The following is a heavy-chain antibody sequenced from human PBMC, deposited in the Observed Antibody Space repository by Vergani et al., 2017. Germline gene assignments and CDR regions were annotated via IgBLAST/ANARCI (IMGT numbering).Heavy chain of an antibody. D-gene: IGHD1-26*01. V-gene: IGHV3-15*01. CDR3: TTDSIGGWWELRGTRMTKFDY. Sequence: EVQLVESGGGLVKPGGSLRLSCAASGFTFSNAWMSWVRQAPGKGLEWVGRIKSKTDGGTTDYAAPVKGRFTISRDDSKNTLYLQMNSLKTEDTAVYYCTTDSIGGWWELRGTRMTKFDYWGQGTLVTVSS. CDR2: IKSKTDGGTT. CDR1: GFTFSNAW. J-gene: IGHJ4*02.